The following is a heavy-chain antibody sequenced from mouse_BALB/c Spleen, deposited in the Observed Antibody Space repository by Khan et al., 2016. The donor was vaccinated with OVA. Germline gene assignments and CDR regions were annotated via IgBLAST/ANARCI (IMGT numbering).Heavy chain of an antibody. D-gene: IGHD1-1*01. V-gene: IGHV5-9-3*01. J-gene: IGHJ3*01. CDR2: INSDGTYT. CDR3: ARHSFVPLTD. CDR1: GFTFSSYA. Sequence: EVQLVESGGGLVKPGGSLKLSCAASGFTFSSYAMSWVRQTPEQRLEWVASINSDGTYTSYPDSVKGRVTISRDNAKNTLYLQMSSLRSEDTAIYYCARHSFVPLTDWGQGTLVTVSP.